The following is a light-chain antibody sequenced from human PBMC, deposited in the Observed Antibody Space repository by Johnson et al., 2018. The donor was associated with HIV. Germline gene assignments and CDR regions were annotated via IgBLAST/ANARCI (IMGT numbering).Light chain of an antibody. CDR1: SSNVGNNY. Sequence: QSVLTQAPSVSAAPGQKVTISCSGSSSNVGNNYVSWFQQLPGTAPKLLIYDNNERPSGIPDRFSGSKSGTSATLGITGLQTGDEADYYCGTWDSSLTVYVFGTGTKVTVL. CDR2: DNN. J-gene: IGLJ1*01. CDR3: GTWDSSLTVYV. V-gene: IGLV1-51*01.